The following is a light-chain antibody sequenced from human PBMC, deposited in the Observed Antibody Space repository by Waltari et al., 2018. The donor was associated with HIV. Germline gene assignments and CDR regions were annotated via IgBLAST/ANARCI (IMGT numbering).Light chain of an antibody. CDR1: SSDIGTFKY. CDR3: SSYTTSSTLV. J-gene: IGLJ3*02. Sequence: QSALTQPASISGSPGQSITISCTGTSSDIGTFKYVSWYQQHPGKAPKLMIYEVTNSPSGVSNRFSGSKSGITASLTISGLQAEDEADYYCSSYTTSSTLVFGGGTKLTVL. V-gene: IGLV2-14*01. CDR2: EVT.